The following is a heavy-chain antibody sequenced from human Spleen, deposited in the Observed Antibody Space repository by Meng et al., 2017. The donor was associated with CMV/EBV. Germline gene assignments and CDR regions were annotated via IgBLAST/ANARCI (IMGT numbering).Heavy chain of an antibody. CDR1: GFTFSSYS. CDR3: ASLIVVVPAATDYYYYGMDV. D-gene: IGHD2-2*01. V-gene: IGHV3-21*01. CDR2: ISSSSSYI. Sequence: GESLKISCAASGFTFSSYSMNWVRQAPGKGLEWVSSISSSSSYIYYADSVKGRFTISRDNAKNSLYLQMNSLRAEDTAVYYCASLIVVVPAATDYYYYGMDVWGQGTTVTDSS. J-gene: IGHJ6*02.